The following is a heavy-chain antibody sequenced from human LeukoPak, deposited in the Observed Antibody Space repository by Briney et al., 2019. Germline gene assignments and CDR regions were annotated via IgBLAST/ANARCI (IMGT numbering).Heavy chain of an antibody. D-gene: IGHD3-16*01. V-gene: IGHV3-21*04. Sequence: GGSLRLSCAASGFTFSSYAMSWVRQAPGKGLEWVSSISSGSTYIYYADSVKGRFTVSRDNAENSLYLQMNSLRAEDTAVYYCAKYQSLGLPYFDYWGQGTLVTVSS. J-gene: IGHJ4*02. CDR3: AKYQSLGLPYFDY. CDR2: ISSGSTYI. CDR1: GFTFSSYA.